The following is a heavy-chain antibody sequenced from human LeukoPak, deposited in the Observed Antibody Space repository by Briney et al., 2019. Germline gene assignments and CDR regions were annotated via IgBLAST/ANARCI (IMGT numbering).Heavy chain of an antibody. V-gene: IGHV4-39*07. Sequence: PSETLSLTCTVSGGSISSSSYYWGWIRQPPGKGLEWIGGIYYSGSTYYNPSLKSRVTISVDTSKNQFSLKLSSVTAADTAVYYCAASIAAAGPYWYFDLWGRGTLVTVSS. CDR1: GGSISSSSYY. CDR3: AASIAAAGPYWYFDL. CDR2: IYYSGST. D-gene: IGHD6-13*01. J-gene: IGHJ2*01.